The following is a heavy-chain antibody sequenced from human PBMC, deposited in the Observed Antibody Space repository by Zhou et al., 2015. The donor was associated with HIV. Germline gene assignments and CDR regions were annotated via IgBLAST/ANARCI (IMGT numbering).Heavy chain of an antibody. D-gene: IGHD2-2*01. CDR2: IIPILGIA. CDR3: ARDATPVVPAANDAFDI. J-gene: IGHJ3*02. V-gene: IGHV1-69*08. CDR1: GGTFSSYT. Sequence: QVQLVQSGAEVKKPGSSVKVSCKASGGTFSSYTISWVRQAPGQGLEWMGRIIPILGIANYAQKFQGRVTITADKSTSTAYMELSSLRSEDTAVYYCARDATPVVPAANDAFDIWGQGTMVTVSS.